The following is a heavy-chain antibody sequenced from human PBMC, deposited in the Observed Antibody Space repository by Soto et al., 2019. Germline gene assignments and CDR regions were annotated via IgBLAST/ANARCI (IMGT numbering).Heavy chain of an antibody. D-gene: IGHD5-18*01. CDR1: GFSVSTRGVG. Sequence: QITLRETGPPLVKPTQTLTLTCTFSGFSVSTRGVGVGWIRQPPGRALEWLALLYWDDSKRYSPSLMTRLTITKHTTQTHGLLIGTNMDPVDAATYYCAPRYSYGQSDYFDSWGQGTLVTVSS. CDR3: APRYSYGQSDYFDS. J-gene: IGHJ4*02. CDR2: LYWDDSK. V-gene: IGHV2-5*02.